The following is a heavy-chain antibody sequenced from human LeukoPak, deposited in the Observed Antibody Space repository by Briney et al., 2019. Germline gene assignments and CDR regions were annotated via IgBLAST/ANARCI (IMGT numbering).Heavy chain of an antibody. V-gene: IGHV1-69*05. CDR2: IIPIFGRA. Sequence: SVKVSCEASGGTFSSYAINWVRQAPGQGPEWMGGIIPIFGRANYAQKFQGRVTMTTDESTSTAYMELSSLRSEDTAVYYCARVFARSGEISGSYFYYWGQGTLVTVSS. CDR1: GGTFSSYA. J-gene: IGHJ4*02. CDR3: ARVFARSGEISGSYFYY. D-gene: IGHD1-26*01.